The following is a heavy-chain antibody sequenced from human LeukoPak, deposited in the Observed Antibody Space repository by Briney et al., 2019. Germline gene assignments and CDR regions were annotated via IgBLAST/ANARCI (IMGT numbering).Heavy chain of an antibody. J-gene: IGHJ4*02. CDR2: ISWNSGSI. CDR1: GFTFDDYA. CDR3: ASYDYGDYRRNFDY. V-gene: IGHV3-9*01. D-gene: IGHD4-17*01. Sequence: PGRSLRLSCAASGFTFDDYAMHWVRQAPGKGLEWVSGISWNSGSIGYADSVKGRFTISRDNAKNSLYLQMNSLRAEDTAVYYCASYDYGDYRRNFDYWGQGTLVTVSS.